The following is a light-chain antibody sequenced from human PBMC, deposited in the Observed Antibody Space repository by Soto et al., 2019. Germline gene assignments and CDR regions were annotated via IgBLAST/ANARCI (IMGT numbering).Light chain of an antibody. CDR3: QQSYSTPIT. CDR2: AAS. CDR1: QSISSY. V-gene: IGKV1-39*01. J-gene: IGKJ5*01. Sequence: DIQMTQSPSSLSASVGDRVTITCRASQSISSYLNWYQQKPGKAPKLLIYAASSLQSGVPTRFSGSESGTDCTLTISSLQPEDFATYYCQQSYSTPITFGQGTRLEIK.